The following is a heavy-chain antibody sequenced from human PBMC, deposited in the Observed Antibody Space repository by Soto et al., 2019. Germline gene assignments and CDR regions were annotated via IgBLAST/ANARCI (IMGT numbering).Heavy chain of an antibody. CDR3: ARSPRNWGFDY. D-gene: IGHD7-27*01. V-gene: IGHV1-69*13. Sequence: SVKVSCKASGGTFRTSAISWVRQAPGQGLEWVGGIMPVFPRPKYAQNFQGRVTITADESTSTAYMELSSLRSDDTAVYFCARSPRNWGFDYWGLGTLVTVSS. CDR1: GGTFRTSA. J-gene: IGHJ4*02. CDR2: IMPVFPRP.